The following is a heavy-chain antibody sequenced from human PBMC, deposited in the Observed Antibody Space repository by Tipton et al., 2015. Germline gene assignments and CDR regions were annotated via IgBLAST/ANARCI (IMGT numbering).Heavy chain of an antibody. Sequence: SLRLSCAASGFTFSSYSMNWVRQAPGKGLEWVSYISTSGSTIYYADSVKGRFTISRDNAKNSLYLQMNSLRDEDTAVYYCATGGATRGIGDYWGQGTLVTVSS. D-gene: IGHD5-12*01. J-gene: IGHJ4*02. CDR3: ATGGATRGIGDY. CDR1: GFTFSSYS. CDR2: ISTSGSTI. V-gene: IGHV3-48*02.